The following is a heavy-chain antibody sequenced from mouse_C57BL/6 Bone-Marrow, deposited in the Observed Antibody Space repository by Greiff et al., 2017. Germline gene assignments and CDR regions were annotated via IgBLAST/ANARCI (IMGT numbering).Heavy chain of an antibody. CDR1: GYTFTSYW. CDR3: ARRGFCFSTLDY. V-gene: IGHV1-69*01. CDR2: IDPSNSDT. Sequence: QVQLQQPGAELVLPGASVKLSCKASGYTFTSYWMHWVKQRPGQGLEWIGEIDPSNSDTNYNQKFKIKSTLTVDKSSSTAYMQLSSLTSEDSAVYYCARRGFCFSTLDYWGQGTTLTVSS. J-gene: IGHJ2*01. D-gene: IGHD1-1*01.